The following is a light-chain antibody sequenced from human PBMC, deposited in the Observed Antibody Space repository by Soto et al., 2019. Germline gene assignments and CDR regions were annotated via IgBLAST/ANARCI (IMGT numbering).Light chain of an antibody. CDR3: SSYTTSSTNV. J-gene: IGLJ1*01. CDR1: SSDVGGYNY. Sequence: QSVLTQLAAVSGSPGQSITISCTGTSSDVGGYNYVSWYQQHPGKAPKLMIFEVSNRPSGVSNRFSGSKSGNTASLTISGLQAEDEADYYCSSYTTSSTNVFGTGTKLTVL. CDR2: EVS. V-gene: IGLV2-14*01.